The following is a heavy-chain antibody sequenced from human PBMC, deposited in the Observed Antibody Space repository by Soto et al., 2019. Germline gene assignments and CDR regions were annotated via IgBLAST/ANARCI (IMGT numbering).Heavy chain of an antibody. V-gene: IGHV1-69*01. J-gene: IGHJ6*02. CDR2: VSPPFRTS. CDR1: GVSFNNNG. D-gene: IGHD3-10*01. CDR3: ARVLYYGSGSYSPYGMDV. Sequence: HAQLVQSGAEVKKPGSSVKVSCKTSGVSFNNNGIGWVRQSPGHGLEWMGGVSPPFRTSNYARKFQGRISIPADASTGTVNMELSSLTSEDTAQYYCARVLYYGSGSYSPYGMDVWGQGTTVTVSS.